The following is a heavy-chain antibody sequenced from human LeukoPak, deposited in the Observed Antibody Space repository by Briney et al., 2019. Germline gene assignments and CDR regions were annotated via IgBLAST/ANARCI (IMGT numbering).Heavy chain of an antibody. D-gene: IGHD2-2*02. CDR2: IWFDGSNK. V-gene: IGHV3-33*01. CDR1: GFTFSTYG. J-gene: IGHJ4*02. CDR3: ARDDTVYFDY. Sequence: GGSLRLSCAASGFTFSTYGMHWVRQAPGKGLEWVAVIWFDGSNKYYGDSVKGRFTISRDNSKSTLYLQMNSLRAEDTAVYYCARDDTVYFDYWGQGTLVTVSS.